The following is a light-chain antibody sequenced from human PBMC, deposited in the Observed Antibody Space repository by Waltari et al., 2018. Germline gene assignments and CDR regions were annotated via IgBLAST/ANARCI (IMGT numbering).Light chain of an antibody. Sequence: QSVLTQPPSVSGAPGQRVTISCTGSSSKLGAGYDLHWYQQLPGTAPKRLIYGNSNRPSGVPDRFSGSKSGTSASLAITGLQAEDEADYYCQSYDSSLSGAVFGGGTQLTVL. CDR3: QSYDSSLSGAV. CDR1: SSKLGAGYD. CDR2: GNS. V-gene: IGLV1-40*01. J-gene: IGLJ7*01.